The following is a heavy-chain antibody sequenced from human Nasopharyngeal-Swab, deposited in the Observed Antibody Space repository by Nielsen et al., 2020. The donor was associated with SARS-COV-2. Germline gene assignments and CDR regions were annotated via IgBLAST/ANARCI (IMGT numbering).Heavy chain of an antibody. Sequence: WIRQPPGKGLEWVAVISYDGTNNKYYGDSVKGRFTISRDNSKNTLYLQMNSLRAEDTAVYYCAKLIAVTGSGYWGQGTLVTVSS. CDR3: AKLIAVTGSGY. CDR2: ISYDGTNNK. J-gene: IGHJ4*02. D-gene: IGHD6-19*01. V-gene: IGHV3-30*18.